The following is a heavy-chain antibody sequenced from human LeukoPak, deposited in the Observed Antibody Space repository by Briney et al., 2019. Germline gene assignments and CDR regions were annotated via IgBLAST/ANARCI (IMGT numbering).Heavy chain of an antibody. J-gene: IGHJ6*02. CDR1: GFTIISSA. Sequence: PGGSLRLSCTASGFTIISSAMNWVRQAPGKRLEWVSAISGSGGSTYYTDSVKGRFTISRDNSKNTLYLQMNSLRAEDTAVYYCWGSYNHYYYGMDVWGQGTTVTVSS. V-gene: IGHV3-23*01. CDR3: WGSYNHYYYGMDV. CDR2: ISGSGGST. D-gene: IGHD3-16*01.